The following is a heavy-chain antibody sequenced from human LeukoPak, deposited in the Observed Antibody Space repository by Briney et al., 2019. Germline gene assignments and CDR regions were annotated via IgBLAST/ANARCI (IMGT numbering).Heavy chain of an antibody. CDR1: GGSLSGHY. J-gene: IGHJ3*02. D-gene: IGHD3-22*01. CDR3: ARLLDNDSSGDPDTFDM. Sequence: LETLSLTCTVSGGSLSGHYWSWIRQPPGKGPEWIGFVYHTGRTRYNPSLQSRVTISRDTSKSQFSLKVTSVTAADTAVYSCARLLDNDSSGDPDTFDMWGQGTMVTVSS. V-gene: IGHV4-59*11. CDR2: VYHTGRT.